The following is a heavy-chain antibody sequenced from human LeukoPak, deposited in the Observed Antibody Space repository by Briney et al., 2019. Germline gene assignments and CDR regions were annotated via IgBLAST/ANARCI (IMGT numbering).Heavy chain of an antibody. V-gene: IGHV3-23*01. J-gene: IGHJ4*02. Sequence: GGSLRLSCSGSGFALSGFAVGWVRQAPGKGLEWVSSISGSGDNTYYADSVDGRFIVSRDNTKNTLYLQMNSLRAEDTALYYCARGRGGDYVPSRFDYWGQGTLVTVSS. D-gene: IGHD4-17*01. CDR1: GFALSGFA. CDR2: ISGSGDNT. CDR3: ARGRGGDYVPSRFDY.